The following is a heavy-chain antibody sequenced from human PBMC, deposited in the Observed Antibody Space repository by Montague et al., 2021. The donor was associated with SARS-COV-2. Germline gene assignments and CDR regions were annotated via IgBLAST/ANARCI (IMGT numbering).Heavy chain of an antibody. D-gene: IGHD3-16*01. Sequence: SLRLSCAAAGLTVSENYMSWVRQAPGKRLEWVSLLFRGGKPYYADSVKGRFTISRDGFNNILFLQMNSVRLEDTAVYFCAREEGGVGGVLGPLLYHGMDVWGQGTTVTVSS. J-gene: IGHJ6*02. CDR2: LFRGGKP. V-gene: IGHV3-66*02. CDR1: GLTVSENY. CDR3: AREEGGVGGVLGPLLYHGMDV.